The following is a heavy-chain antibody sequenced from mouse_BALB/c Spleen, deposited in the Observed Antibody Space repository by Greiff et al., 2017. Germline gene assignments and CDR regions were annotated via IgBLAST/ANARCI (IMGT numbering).Heavy chain of an antibody. V-gene: IGHV1-87*01. D-gene: IGHD2-10*02. CDR1: GYTFTSYW. CDR2: IYPGDGDT. CDR3: ARGYGI. J-gene: IGHJ4*01. Sequence: QVQLKQSGAELARPGASVKLSCKASGYTFTSYWMQWVKQRPGQGLEWIGAIYPGDGDTRYTQKFKGKATLTADKSSSTAYMQLSSLASEDSAVYYCARGYGIWGQGTSVTVAS.